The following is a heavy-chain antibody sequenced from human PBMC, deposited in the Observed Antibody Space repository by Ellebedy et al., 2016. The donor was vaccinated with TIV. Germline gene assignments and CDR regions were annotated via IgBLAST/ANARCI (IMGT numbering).Heavy chain of an antibody. Sequence: MPSETLSLTCTVSGGSTISSSNYWGWIRQPPGKGLECIGTIYYSGRTYYNPSLKSRVTISVDTSKNQFSLKLSSVTAADTAMYYCARPPGRDYYFDYWGQGILVTVSS. CDR3: ARPPGRDYYFDY. V-gene: IGHV4-39*01. J-gene: IGHJ4*02. CDR1: GGSTISSSNY. CDR2: IYYSGRT. D-gene: IGHD3/OR15-3a*01.